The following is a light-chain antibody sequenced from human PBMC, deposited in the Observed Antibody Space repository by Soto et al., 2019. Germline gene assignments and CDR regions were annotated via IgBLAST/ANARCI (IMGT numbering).Light chain of an antibody. CDR1: QDISNY. Sequence: DIQMTQSPSSLSASVGDRVTITCQASQDISNYLNWYQQKPGKAPKXLIYDASNLETGVPSRFSGSGSGTDVTLTISSLQPEDIETYYCQQYDNLPITFGQGTRLEIK. J-gene: IGKJ5*01. V-gene: IGKV1-33*01. CDR3: QQYDNLPIT. CDR2: DAS.